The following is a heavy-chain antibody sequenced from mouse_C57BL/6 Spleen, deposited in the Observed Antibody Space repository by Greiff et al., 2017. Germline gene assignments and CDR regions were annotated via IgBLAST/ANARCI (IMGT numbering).Heavy chain of an antibody. CDR2: ISSGSSTI. V-gene: IGHV5-17*01. Sequence: EVKLVESGGGLVKPGGSLKLSCAASGFTFSDYGMHWVRQAPEKGLEWVAYISSGSSTIYYADTVKGRSTISRDNAKNTVFLQMTSLRSEDTAMYYCARDETDYWGQGTTLTVSS. J-gene: IGHJ2*01. CDR3: ARDETDY. CDR1: GFTFSDYG.